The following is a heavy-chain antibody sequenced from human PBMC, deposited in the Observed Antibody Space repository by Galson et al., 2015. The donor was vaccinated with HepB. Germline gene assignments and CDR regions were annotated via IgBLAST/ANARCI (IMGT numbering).Heavy chain of an antibody. V-gene: IGHV1-18*01. D-gene: IGHD3-3*01. CDR1: GYTFTSYG. CDR3: ARGPVLRFLEWANWFDP. CDR2: ISAYNGNT. J-gene: IGHJ5*02. Sequence: SVKVSCKASGYTFTSYGISWVRQAPGQGLEWMGWISAYNGNTNYAQKLQGRVTMTTDTSTSTVYMELRSLRSDDTAVYYCARGPVLRFLEWANWFDPWGQGTLVTVSS.